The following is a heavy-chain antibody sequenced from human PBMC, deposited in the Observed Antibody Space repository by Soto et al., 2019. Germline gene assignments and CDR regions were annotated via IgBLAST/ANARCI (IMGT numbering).Heavy chain of an antibody. CDR1: RDSTDTNDYY. Sequence: TLSLTCTVSRDSTDTNDYYWTWIRQPPGKGLEWIGCISDSGATYYNPSLEGRLSMSFDTSENHFSLKVTSVTAADTAVYYCARGTYNFWAGSRYYFDFWGQGTPVTVSS. CDR2: ISDSGAT. J-gene: IGHJ4*02. V-gene: IGHV4-30-4*01. CDR3: ARGTYNFWAGSRYYFDF. D-gene: IGHD6-19*01.